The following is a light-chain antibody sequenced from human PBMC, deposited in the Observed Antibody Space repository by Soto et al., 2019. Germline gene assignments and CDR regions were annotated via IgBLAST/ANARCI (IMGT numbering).Light chain of an antibody. Sequence: QSALTQPASVSGSPGQSIAISCTGTSSDVGAYNYVSWYQQHPGKAPKLMIYDVSNRPSGVSNRFSGSKSDNTASLTISGLQAEDEADYYCSSYISSSTYVFGSGTQLTVL. CDR3: SSYISSSTYV. J-gene: IGLJ1*01. CDR2: DVS. V-gene: IGLV2-14*01. CDR1: SSDVGAYNY.